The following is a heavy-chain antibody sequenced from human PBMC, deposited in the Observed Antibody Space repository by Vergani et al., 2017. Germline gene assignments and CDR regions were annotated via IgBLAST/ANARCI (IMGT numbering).Heavy chain of an antibody. Sequence: QVPLVQSGAEVKKPGSSVKVSCKASGGTFSSYAISWVRQAPGQGLEWMGGIIPIFGIANYAQKFQGRVTITADKSTSTADMELSSLRSEDTAVYYCASVAVAGPFDYWGQGTLVPVSS. V-gene: IGHV1-69*17. J-gene: IGHJ4*02. CDR3: ASVAVAGPFDY. CDR1: GGTFSSYA. D-gene: IGHD6-19*01. CDR2: IIPIFGIA.